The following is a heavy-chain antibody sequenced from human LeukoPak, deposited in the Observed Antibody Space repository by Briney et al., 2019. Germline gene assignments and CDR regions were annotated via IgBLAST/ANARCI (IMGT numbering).Heavy chain of an antibody. CDR3: ALTTVVTGPGDY. CDR1: GFIFSDYY. V-gene: IGHV3-30*02. Sequence: GGSLRLSCAASGFIFSDYYMSWIRQAPGKGLEWVAFIRYDGSNKYYADSVKGRFTISRDNSKNTLYLQMNSLRAEDTAVYYCALTTVVTGPGDYWGQGTLVTVSS. CDR2: IRYDGSNK. D-gene: IGHD4-23*01. J-gene: IGHJ4*02.